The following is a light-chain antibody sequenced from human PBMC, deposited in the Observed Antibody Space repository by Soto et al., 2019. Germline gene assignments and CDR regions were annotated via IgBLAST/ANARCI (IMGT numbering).Light chain of an antibody. Sequence: QSALTQPPSASGSPGQSVTISCTGTSSDVGGYNYVSWYQQHPGKAPKLMIYEVSKRPSGVPDRFSGSKSGNTAPLTVSGLQAEEEADYYPSSYAGSFYVCGTGTKVTAL. CDR1: SSDVGGYNY. CDR3: SSYAGSFYV. CDR2: EVS. V-gene: IGLV2-8*01. J-gene: IGLJ1*01.